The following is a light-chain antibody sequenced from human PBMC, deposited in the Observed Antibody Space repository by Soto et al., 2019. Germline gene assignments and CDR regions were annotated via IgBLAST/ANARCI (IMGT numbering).Light chain of an antibody. Sequence: DIQMTQSPSSLSASVGDRVTITCRASQGIRDALGWYQQKPGKVPKRLIYSASSLQNGVPSRFSGSRSETVFTLTISSLQPEDFATYFCLQHRDYPFTFGQGKRLEIK. CDR3: LQHRDYPFT. CDR1: QGIRDA. V-gene: IGKV1-17*01. CDR2: SAS. J-gene: IGKJ5*01.